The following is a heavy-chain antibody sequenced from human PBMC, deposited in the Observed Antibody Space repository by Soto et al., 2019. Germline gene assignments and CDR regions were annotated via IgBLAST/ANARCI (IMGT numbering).Heavy chain of an antibody. CDR1: GFSLTRSGVA. J-gene: IGHJ4*02. V-gene: IGHV2-5*02. D-gene: IGHD2-8*01. CDR2: IFWDDDK. CDR3: AHRSCTSLTCSVDS. Sequence: VSGPTLVNPTQTLTLTCTFSGFSLTRSGVAVGWARQSPGKAPEWLALIFWDDDKRYSPSLNSRLTIIKDTSKNQVVLTMTHMDPADTATYFCAHRSCTSLTCSVDSWGPGTLVTVSS.